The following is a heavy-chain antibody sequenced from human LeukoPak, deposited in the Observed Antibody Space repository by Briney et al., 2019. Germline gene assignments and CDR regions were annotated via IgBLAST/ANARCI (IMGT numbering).Heavy chain of an antibody. D-gene: IGHD6-13*01. J-gene: IGHJ4*02. V-gene: IGHV2-70*11. CDR2: IDWDDDK. CDR3: ARITHVDSSSWYYFDY. CDR1: GFSLSTSGVG. Sequence: ESGPTLVKPTQTLTLTCTFSGFSLSTSGVGVGWIRQPPGKALEWLARIDWDDDKYYSTSLKTRLTISKDTSKSQVVLTMTNMDPVDTATYYCARITHVDSSSWYYFDYWGQGTLVTVSS.